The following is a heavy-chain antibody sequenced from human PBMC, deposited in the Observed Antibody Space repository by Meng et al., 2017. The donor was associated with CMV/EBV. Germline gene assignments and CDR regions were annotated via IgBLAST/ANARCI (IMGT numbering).Heavy chain of an antibody. V-gene: IGHV3-23*03. D-gene: IGHD1-26*01. CDR3: AKVMGIVGATTTYYYYGTDV. Sequence: GESLKISCAASGFTFSSYAMSWVRQAPGKGLEWVSVIYSGGSSTYYADSVKGRFTISRDNSKNTLYLQMNSLRAEDTAVYYCAKVMGIVGATTTYYYYGTDVWGQGTTVTVS. CDR2: IYSGGSST. CDR1: GFTFSSYA. J-gene: IGHJ6*02.